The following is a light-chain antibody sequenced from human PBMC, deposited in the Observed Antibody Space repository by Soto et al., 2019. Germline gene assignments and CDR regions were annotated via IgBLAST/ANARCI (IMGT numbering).Light chain of an antibody. V-gene: IGKV1-33*01. Sequence: DIHITHSPSSLSSSVLYIFTITCQASQNINNYLNWYQQKPGRAPKLLIYDASNLEAGVPSRFRGSGSGTDFTFTISRLQPEDIATYYCQQYENLPTFGQGTRLENK. J-gene: IGKJ5*01. CDR3: QQYENLPT. CDR1: QNINNY. CDR2: DAS.